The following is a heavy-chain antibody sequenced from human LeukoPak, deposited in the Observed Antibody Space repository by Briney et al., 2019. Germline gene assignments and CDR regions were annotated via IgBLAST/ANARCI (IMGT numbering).Heavy chain of an antibody. D-gene: IGHD6-13*01. V-gene: IGHV3-66*02. CDR2: IYSGGST. CDR1: GFTVSSNY. J-gene: IGHJ4*02. CDR3: AREGRFHSSSWSAFDY. Sequence: PGGSLRLSCAASGFTVSSNYMSWVRQAPGKGLEWVSVIYSGGSTYYADSVKGRFTISRDDSKNTLYLQMNSLRAEDTAVYYCAREGRFHSSSWSAFDYWGQGTLVTVSS.